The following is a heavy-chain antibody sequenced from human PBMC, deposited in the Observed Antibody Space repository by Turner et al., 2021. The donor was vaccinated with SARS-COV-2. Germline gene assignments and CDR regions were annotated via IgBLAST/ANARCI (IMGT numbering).Heavy chain of an antibody. Sequence: QVQLVQSGAEVKKPGASVTVSCEASGYTFTGYYTHWVRQAPGQGLEWRGWINPNSGGTNYAQKFQGRVTMTRDTSISTAYMELSRLRSDDTAVYYCARALSSSSGDFDYWGQGTLVTVSS. V-gene: IGHV1-2*02. CDR3: ARALSSSSGDFDY. CDR2: INPNSGGT. CDR1: GYTFTGYY. J-gene: IGHJ4*02. D-gene: IGHD6-6*01.